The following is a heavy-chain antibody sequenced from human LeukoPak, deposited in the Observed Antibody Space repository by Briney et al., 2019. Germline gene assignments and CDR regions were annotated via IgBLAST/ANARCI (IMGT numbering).Heavy chain of an antibody. CDR3: ARQGYCSSTTGYDIIGFGY. V-gene: IGHV5-10-1*01. J-gene: IGHJ4*02. D-gene: IGHD2-2*01. CDR1: GYSLSTYW. CDR2: IDPSDSYT. Sequence: GESLKISCKGSGYSLSTYWISWVRQMPGKGLEWMGRIDPSDSYTSYSPSFQGHVSISADKSISTAYLQWSSLKASDAAIYYCARQGYCSSTTGYDIIGFGYWGQGTLVTVSS.